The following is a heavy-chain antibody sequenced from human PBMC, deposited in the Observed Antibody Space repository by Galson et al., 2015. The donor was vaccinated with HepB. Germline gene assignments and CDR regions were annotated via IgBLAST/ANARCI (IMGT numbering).Heavy chain of an antibody. CDR1: GYTFTSYD. D-gene: IGHD6-19*01. V-gene: IGHV1-8*01. Sequence: SVKVSCKASGYTFTSYDINWVRQATGQGLEWMGWMNPNSGNTGYAQKFQGRVTMTRNTSISTAYMELSSLRSEDTAVYYCARWRGWSYYYYYGMDVWGQGTTVTVSS. CDR2: MNPNSGNT. J-gene: IGHJ6*02. CDR3: ARWRGWSYYYYYGMDV.